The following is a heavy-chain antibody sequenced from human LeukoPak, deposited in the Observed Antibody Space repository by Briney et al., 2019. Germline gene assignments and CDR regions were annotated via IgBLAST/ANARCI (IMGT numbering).Heavy chain of an antibody. Sequence: SETLSLTCAVYGGSFSGYYWSWIRQPPGKGLEWIGEINHSGSTNYNPSLKSRATISVDTSKNQFSLKLSSVTAADTAVYYCARAPRVYDYVWGSYRYTSWFDPWGQGTLVTVSS. CDR1: GGSFSGYY. D-gene: IGHD3-16*02. V-gene: IGHV4-34*01. CDR2: INHSGST. J-gene: IGHJ5*02. CDR3: ARAPRVYDYVWGSYRYTSWFDP.